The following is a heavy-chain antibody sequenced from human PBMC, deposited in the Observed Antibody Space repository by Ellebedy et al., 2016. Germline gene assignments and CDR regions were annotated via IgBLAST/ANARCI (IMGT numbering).Heavy chain of an antibody. CDR1: GYTFTSHY. CDR3: AIPKDNGDVLDF. J-gene: IGHJ4*02. V-gene: IGHV1-46*01. Sequence: ASVKVSCKASGYTFTSHYIHWVRQAPGQGFEYLGVVYPSTDTTSSAQNFQGRITVAGDTSTSTVYLELSSLRSEDTAVYYCAIPKDNGDVLDFWGQGTLVTVSS. CDR2: VYPSTDTT. D-gene: IGHD2-8*01.